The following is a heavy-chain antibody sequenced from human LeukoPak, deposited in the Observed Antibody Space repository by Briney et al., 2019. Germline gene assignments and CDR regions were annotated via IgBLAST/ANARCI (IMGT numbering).Heavy chain of an antibody. CDR3: ARDSLVVVAATFWFDP. CDR2: INPSGGST. J-gene: IGHJ5*02. V-gene: IGHV1-46*01. D-gene: IGHD2-15*01. CDR1: GYTFTSYY. Sequence: GASVKVSCRASGYTFTSYYMHWVRQAPGQGLEWMGIINPSGGSTSYAQKFQGRVTMTRDTSTSTVYMELSSLRSEDTAVYYCARDSLVVVAATFWFDPWGQGTLVTVSS.